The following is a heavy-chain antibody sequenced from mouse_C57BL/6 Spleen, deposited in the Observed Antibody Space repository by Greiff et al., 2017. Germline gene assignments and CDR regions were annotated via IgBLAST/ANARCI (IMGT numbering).Heavy chain of an antibody. CDR3: ARRDYYGSSYYFDY. V-gene: IGHV1-52*01. D-gene: IGHD1-1*01. CDR1: GYTFTSYW. Sequence: VQLQQPGAELVRPGSSVTLSCKASGYTFTSYWMHWVKPRPIQSLAWIGNIDPSDSETHYNQKLKDKATLTVDKSSSTAYMQLRSLTSEDSAVYYCARRDYYGSSYYFDYWGQGTTLTGSS. J-gene: IGHJ2*01. CDR2: IDPSDSET.